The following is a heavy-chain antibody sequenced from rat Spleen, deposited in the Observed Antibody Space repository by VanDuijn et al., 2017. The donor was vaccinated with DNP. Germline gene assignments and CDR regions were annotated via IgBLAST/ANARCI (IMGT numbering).Heavy chain of an antibody. V-gene: IGHV3-3*01. CDR2: INSADST. CDR3: AGSRFNYGSYPFDY. Sequence: EVKLQESGPGLVKPSQSPSLTCSVTGYSITSSHRWNWIRKFPGNKLEWMGYINSADSTNYNPSLKSRISITRGTSKNQFFLQVNSVTTDDTATYYCAGSRFNYGSYPFDYWGQGVMVTVSS. J-gene: IGHJ2*01. CDR1: GYSITSSHR. D-gene: IGHD1-3*01.